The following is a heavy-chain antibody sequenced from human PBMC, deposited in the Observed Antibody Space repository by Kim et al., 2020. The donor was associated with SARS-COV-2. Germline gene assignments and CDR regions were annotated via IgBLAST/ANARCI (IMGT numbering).Heavy chain of an antibody. CDR3: ATELNKGDPTDYYYYGMDV. J-gene: IGHJ6*02. V-gene: IGHV7-4-1*02. D-gene: IGHD2-21*02. CDR2: INTNTGNP. CDR1: GYTFTSYA. Sequence: ASVKVSCKASGYTFTSYAMNWVRQAPGQGLEWMGWINTNTGNPTYAQGFTGRFVFSLDTSVSTAYLQISSLKAEDTAVYYCATELNKGDPTDYYYYGMDVWGQGTTVTVSS.